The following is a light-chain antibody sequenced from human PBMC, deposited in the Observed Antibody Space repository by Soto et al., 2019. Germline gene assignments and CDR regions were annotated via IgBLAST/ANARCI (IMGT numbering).Light chain of an antibody. CDR2: RDD. J-gene: IGLJ1*01. V-gene: IGLV1-47*01. Sequence: QSVLTRPPSASGTPGQRVSISCSGSSSNIETNYVYWYQHPPGAAPRLLIFRDDHRPAGVPVRFSASKSGTSASLAINGLRSEDEADYYCAAWDDSLNAFFVFGTGTKVTVL. CDR1: SSNIETNY. CDR3: AAWDDSLNAFFV.